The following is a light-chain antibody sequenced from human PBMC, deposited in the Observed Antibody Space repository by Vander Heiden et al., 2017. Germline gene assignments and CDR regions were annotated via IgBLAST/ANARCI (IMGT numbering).Light chain of an antibody. CDR2: KDS. CDR1: ALPKQY. J-gene: IGLJ3*02. Sequence: SYELTQPPSVSVSPGQTARITCSGDALPKQYAYWYQQKPGQAPLLVIYKDSERPSGIPERFSGSSSGTTVTLSISGVQAEDEADYYCQSADSSGTYREVFGGGTKLTVL. CDR3: QSADSSGTYREV. V-gene: IGLV3-25*03.